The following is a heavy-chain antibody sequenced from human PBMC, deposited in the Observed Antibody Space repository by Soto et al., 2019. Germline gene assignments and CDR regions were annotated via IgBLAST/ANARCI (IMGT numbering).Heavy chain of an antibody. CDR3: ARESEDLTSNFDY. V-gene: IGHV3-21*06. Sequence: LSLSCAASGFTFTRYSMNWVRQAPGKGLEWVSSISSTTNYIYYGDSMKGRFTISRDNAKNSLYLEMNSLRAEDTAVYYCARESEDLTSNFDYWGQGTLVTVSS. CDR2: ISSTTNYI. J-gene: IGHJ4*02. CDR1: GFTFTRYS.